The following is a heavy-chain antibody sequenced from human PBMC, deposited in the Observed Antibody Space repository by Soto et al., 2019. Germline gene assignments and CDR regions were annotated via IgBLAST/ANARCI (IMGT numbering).Heavy chain of an antibody. J-gene: IGHJ6*02. CDR2: ISGSGGST. CDR3: AKGAAVAGTGILSDHHSGYYYYGMDV. Sequence: PGGSLRLSCAASGFTFSSYAMSWVRQAPGKGLEWVSAISGSGGSTYYADSVKGRFTISRDNSKNTLYLQMNSLRAEDTAVYYCAKGAAVAGTGILSDHHSGYYYYGMDVWGQGTTVTVSS. CDR1: GFTFSSYA. D-gene: IGHD6-19*01. V-gene: IGHV3-23*01.